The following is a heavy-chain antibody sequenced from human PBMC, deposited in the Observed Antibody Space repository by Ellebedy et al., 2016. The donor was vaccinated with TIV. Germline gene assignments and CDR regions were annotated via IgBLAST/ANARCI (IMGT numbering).Heavy chain of an antibody. J-gene: IGHJ4*02. CDR3: ATGAGRRTDY. D-gene: IGHD6-19*01. Sequence: AASVKVSCKASGYTFTGYYMHWVRQAPGQGLEWMGIINPSDDNTNYAQKLQGRLSMTGDTSTRTVYMELSSLRSEDTAVYYCATGAGRRTDYWGQGTLVTVSS. CDR1: GYTFTGYY. CDR2: INPSDDNT. V-gene: IGHV1-46*04.